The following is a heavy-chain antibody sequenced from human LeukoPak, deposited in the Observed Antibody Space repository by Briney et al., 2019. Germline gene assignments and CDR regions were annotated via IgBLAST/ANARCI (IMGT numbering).Heavy chain of an antibody. Sequence: SETLSLTCTVSGGSISSSSYYWGWIRQPPGKGLEWIGSIYYSGSTYYNPSLKSRVTISVDTSKNQFSLKLSSVTAADTAVYYCARRDSYYDSSGYWFYWGQGTLVIVSS. CDR3: ARRDSYYDSSGYWFY. J-gene: IGHJ4*02. V-gene: IGHV4-39*01. D-gene: IGHD3-22*01. CDR1: GGSISSSSYY. CDR2: IYYSGST.